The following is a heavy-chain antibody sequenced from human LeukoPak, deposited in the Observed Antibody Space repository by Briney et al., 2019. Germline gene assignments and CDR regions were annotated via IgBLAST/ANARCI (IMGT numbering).Heavy chain of an antibody. V-gene: IGHV3-15*01. J-gene: IGHJ4*02. CDR1: GFTFSNSW. CDR3: TTDLVVVARFDDY. CDR2: IKSKTDGGTT. D-gene: IGHD2-15*01. Sequence: RTGGSLRLSCAASGFTFSNSWMSWVRQAPGKGLEWVGRIKSKTDGGTTDYAAPVKGRFTISRDDSKNTPYLQMNSLKTEDTAVYYCTTDLVVVARFDDYWGQGTLVTVSS.